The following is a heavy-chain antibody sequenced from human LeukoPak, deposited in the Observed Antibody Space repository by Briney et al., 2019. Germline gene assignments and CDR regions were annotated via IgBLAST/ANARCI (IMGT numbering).Heavy chain of an antibody. CDR2: MTGSGGST. D-gene: IGHD4-17*01. V-gene: IGHV3-23*01. CDR3: ARVRAVTPADAFDI. J-gene: IGHJ3*02. CDR1: GFTFSSYV. Sequence: GGSLRLSCAATGFTFSSYVMSWVRQAPGKGLEWVSAMTGSGGSTYFADSVKGRFTISRDNAKNTLYLQMNSLRAEDTAVYYCARVRAVTPADAFDIWGQGTMVTVSS.